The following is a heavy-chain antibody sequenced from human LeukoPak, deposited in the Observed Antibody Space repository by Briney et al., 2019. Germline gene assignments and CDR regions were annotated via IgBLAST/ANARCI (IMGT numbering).Heavy chain of an antibody. D-gene: IGHD2-21*02. V-gene: IGHV4-59*01. CDR2: IYYSGST. Sequence: SETLSLTCTVSGGSISSDYWSWIRQPPGKGLEWIGYIYYSGSTNYNPSLKSRVTISVDTSKNQFSLKLSSVTAADTAVYYCARGGLTAIADYWGQGTLVTVSS. J-gene: IGHJ4*02. CDR3: ARGGLTAIADY. CDR1: GGSISSDY.